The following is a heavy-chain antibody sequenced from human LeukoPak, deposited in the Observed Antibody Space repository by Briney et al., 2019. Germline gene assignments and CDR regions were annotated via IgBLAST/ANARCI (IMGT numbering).Heavy chain of an antibody. J-gene: IGHJ4*02. CDR3: ARALDNTYSSSWYAY. D-gene: IGHD6-13*01. CDR1: GYIFTSYD. CDR2: ISAYNANT. V-gene: IGHV1-18*01. Sequence: GASVKVSCKASGYIFTSYDISWVRQAPGQGLEWMGWISAYNANTNYAQKLQGRVTMTTDTSTSTAYMELRSLRSDDTAVYYCARALDNTYSSSWYAYWGQGTLVTVSS.